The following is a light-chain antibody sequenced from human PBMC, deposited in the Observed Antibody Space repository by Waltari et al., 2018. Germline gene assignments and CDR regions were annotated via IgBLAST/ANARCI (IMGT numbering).Light chain of an antibody. CDR3: CSYAGSWIWV. J-gene: IGLJ3*02. CDR1: NSDVGNYNL. Sequence: QAALTQPASVSGSPGQSITISCTGSNSDVGNYNLVSWYQKHPGKAPKLIIYEVTNRASGIADRCSGLKTGNTASLTISGLQAEDEADYYCCSYAGSWIWVFGGGTELTVL. CDR2: EVT. V-gene: IGLV2-23*02.